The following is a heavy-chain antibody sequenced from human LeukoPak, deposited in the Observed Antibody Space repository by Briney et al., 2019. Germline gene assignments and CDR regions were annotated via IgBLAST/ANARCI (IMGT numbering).Heavy chain of an antibody. CDR3: STRGITMVRGVRSYYYMDV. V-gene: IGHV4-38-2*02. CDR1: GYSISSGYY. D-gene: IGHD3-10*01. Sequence: SETLSLTCTVSGYSISSGYYWGWIRQPPGKGLEWIGSIYYSGSTYYNPSLKSRVTISVDTSKTQFSLKLSSVTAADTAVYYCSTRGITMVRGVRSYYYMDVWGKGTTVTISS. J-gene: IGHJ6*03. CDR2: IYYSGST.